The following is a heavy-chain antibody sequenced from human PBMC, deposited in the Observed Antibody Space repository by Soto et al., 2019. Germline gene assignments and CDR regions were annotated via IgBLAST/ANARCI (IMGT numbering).Heavy chain of an antibody. CDR2: INHSGST. D-gene: IGHD6-13*01. Sequence: PSETLSLTCAVYGGSFCGYYWSWIRQPPGKGLEWIGEINHSGSTNYNPSLKSRVTISVDTSKNQFSLKLSSVTAADTAVYYCARPVAAAGPAGGSNWFDPWGQGTLVTVSS. V-gene: IGHV4-34*01. J-gene: IGHJ5*02. CDR3: ARPVAAAGPAGGSNWFDP. CDR1: GGSFCGYY.